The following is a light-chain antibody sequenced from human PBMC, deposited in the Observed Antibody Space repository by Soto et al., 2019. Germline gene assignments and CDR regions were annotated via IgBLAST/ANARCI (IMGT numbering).Light chain of an antibody. CDR3: CAYAGSSSPYV. CDR2: EVS. J-gene: IGLJ1*01. Sequence: QSALTQPASVCGSPGQSITISCTGTSSDVGSYNLVSWYQKHPGKAPKLMIYEVSKRPSGVSNRFSGSKSGNTASLTVSGLQAEDDADYYCCAYAGSSSPYVFGTGTKLTVL. V-gene: IGLV2-23*02. CDR1: SSDVGSYNL.